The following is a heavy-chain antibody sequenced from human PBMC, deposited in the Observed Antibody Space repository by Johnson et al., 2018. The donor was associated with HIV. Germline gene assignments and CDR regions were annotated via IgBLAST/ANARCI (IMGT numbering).Heavy chain of an antibody. CDR2: IYSGGST. CDR1: GFTVSSNY. D-gene: IGHD3-22*01. Sequence: VQLVESGGGLIQPGGSLRLSCAASGFTVSSNYMSWVRQAPGKGLEWVSVIYSGGSTYYADSVKGRFTISRDNAKNSLYLQMNSLRAEDTAVYYCTTVDSSGYHNDAFDIWGQGTMVTVSS. J-gene: IGHJ3*02. V-gene: IGHV3-53*01. CDR3: TTVDSSGYHNDAFDI.